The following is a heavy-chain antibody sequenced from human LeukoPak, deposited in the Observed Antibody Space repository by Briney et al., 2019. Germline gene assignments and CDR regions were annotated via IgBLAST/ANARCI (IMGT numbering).Heavy chain of an antibody. Sequence: SETLSLTCAVHGGSFSGYYWSWIRQPPGKGLEWIGEINHSGSTNYNPSLKSRVTISVDTSKNQFSLKLSSVTAADTAVYYCGRFSVVGASIDYWGQGTLVTVSS. V-gene: IGHV4-34*01. CDR1: GGSFSGYY. J-gene: IGHJ4*02. D-gene: IGHD2-15*01. CDR3: GRFSVVGASIDY. CDR2: INHSGST.